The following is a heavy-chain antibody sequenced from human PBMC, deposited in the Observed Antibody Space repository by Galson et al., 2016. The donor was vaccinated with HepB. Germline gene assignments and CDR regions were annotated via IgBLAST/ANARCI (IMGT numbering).Heavy chain of an antibody. Sequence: TLSLTCTVSGASISSIKWWSWVRQPPGQGLEWIGQIFHSGRVNYTPSLASRVTISVDTSNNHFSLRLTSVTAADTALYYCARQYRGGPSDYWGQGTLVIVSS. CDR1: GASISSIKW. V-gene: IGHV4-4*02. D-gene: IGHD5-12*01. J-gene: IGHJ4*02. CDR2: IFHSGRV. CDR3: ARQYRGGPSDY.